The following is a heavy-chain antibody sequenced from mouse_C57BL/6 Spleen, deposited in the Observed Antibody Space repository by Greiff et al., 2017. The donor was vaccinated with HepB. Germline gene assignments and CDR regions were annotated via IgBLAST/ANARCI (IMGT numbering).Heavy chain of an antibody. CDR2: IYPGDGDT. CDR3: ARWDDYGFAY. CDR1: GYAFSSYW. J-gene: IGHJ3*01. V-gene: IGHV1-80*01. Sequence: QVQLKESGAELVKPGASVKISCKASGYAFSSYWMNWVKQRPGKGLEWIGQIYPGDGDTNYNGKFKGKATLTADKSSSTAYMQLSSLTSEDSAVYFCARWDDYGFAYWGQGTLVTVSA. D-gene: IGHD2-4*01.